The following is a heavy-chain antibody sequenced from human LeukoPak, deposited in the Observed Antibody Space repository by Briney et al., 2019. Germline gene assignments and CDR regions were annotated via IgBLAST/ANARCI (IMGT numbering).Heavy chain of an antibody. J-gene: IGHJ2*01. V-gene: IGHV4-59*01. CDR1: GGSISSYY. CDR2: IYYSGST. Sequence: SETPSLTCTVSGGSISSYYWSWIRQPPGKGLEWIGYIYYSGSTNYNPSLKSRVTISVDMSKNQFSLNLSSVTAADTAVYYCARSVVTLYWYFDLWGRGTLVTVSS. CDR3: ARSVVTLYWYFDL. D-gene: IGHD4-23*01.